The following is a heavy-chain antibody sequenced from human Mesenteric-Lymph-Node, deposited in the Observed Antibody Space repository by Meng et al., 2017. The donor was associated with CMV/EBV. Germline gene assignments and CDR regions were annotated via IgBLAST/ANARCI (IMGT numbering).Heavy chain of an antibody. D-gene: IGHD6-13*01. Sequence: GGSLRPSCAASGFTFIRYAMTWVRQAPGRGLEWVSSISGGGASSYYADSVKGRFTISRDNSKNTLYLQRNSLRAGDTATYYCARSYSNTWYIPNDHWGQGTLVTVSS. CDR2: ISGGGASS. CDR3: ARSYSNTWYIPNDH. J-gene: IGHJ4*02. V-gene: IGHV3-23*01. CDR1: GFTFIRYA.